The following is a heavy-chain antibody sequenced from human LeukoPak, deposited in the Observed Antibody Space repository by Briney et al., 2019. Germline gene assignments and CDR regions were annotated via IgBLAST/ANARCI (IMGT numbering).Heavy chain of an antibody. D-gene: IGHD3-22*01. J-gene: IGHJ4*02. CDR3: ARAMIVVVSGDY. V-gene: IGHV3-30-3*01. CDR1: GFTLSSYA. Sequence: QPGRSLRLSCAASGFTLSSYAMHWVRQAPGKGLEWVAVISYDGSNKYYADSVKGRFTISRDNSKNTLYLQMNSLRAEDTAVYYCARAMIVVVSGDYWGQGTLVTVSS. CDR2: ISYDGSNK.